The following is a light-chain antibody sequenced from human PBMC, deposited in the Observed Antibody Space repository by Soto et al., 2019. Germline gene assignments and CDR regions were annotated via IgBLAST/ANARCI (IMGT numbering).Light chain of an antibody. J-gene: IGKJ1*01. V-gene: IGKV3-20*01. CDR2: GAS. Sequence: EIVMTQSPATLSVSPGERATLSCWASQSVINNLAWYQQKPGQAPRLLIYGASSRATGIPDRFSGSGSGTDFTLTISRLEPEDFAVYYCQQYGSSHVTFGQGTKVDIK. CDR3: QQYGSSHVT. CDR1: QSVINN.